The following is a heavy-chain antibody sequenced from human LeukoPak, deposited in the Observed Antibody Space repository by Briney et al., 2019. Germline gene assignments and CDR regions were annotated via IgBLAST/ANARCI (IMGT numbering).Heavy chain of an antibody. CDR1: GGSISSSSYY. CDR2: IYYSGST. CDR3: ARPRRYCSGGSCYPIAPDY. D-gene: IGHD2-15*01. V-gene: IGHV4-39*01. J-gene: IGHJ4*02. Sequence: SETLSLTCTVSGGSISSSSYYWGWIRQPPGKGLEWIGSIYYSGSTYYNPSLKSRVTISVDTSKNQFSLKLSSVTAADTAVYYCARPRRYCSGGSCYPIAPDYWGQGTLVTVSS.